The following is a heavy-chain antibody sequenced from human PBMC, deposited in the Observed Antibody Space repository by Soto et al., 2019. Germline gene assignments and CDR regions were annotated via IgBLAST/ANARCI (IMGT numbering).Heavy chain of an antibody. Sequence: SETLSLTCTVSGDSISSYYWTRIRQPPGKGLEWIGYIYYSGSTNYNPSLKSRVTISVDTSKNQFSLKLTSVTAADTAVYYCARGVATIGPWGQGTLVTVSS. V-gene: IGHV4-59*01. D-gene: IGHD5-12*01. J-gene: IGHJ5*02. CDR3: ARGVATIGP. CDR2: IYYSGST. CDR1: GDSISSYY.